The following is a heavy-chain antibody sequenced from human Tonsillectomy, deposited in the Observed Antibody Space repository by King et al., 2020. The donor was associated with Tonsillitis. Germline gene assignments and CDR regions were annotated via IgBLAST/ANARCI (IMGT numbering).Heavy chain of an antibody. CDR3: ARELQWLVLGAFDI. Sequence: QLQESGPGLVKPSETLSLTCTVSGDSISSKYWNWIRQPAGKGLEWIGRVHTSGSTNYNPSLESRVTMSVDMSKNQFSVKLTSVTAADTAVYYCARELQWLVLGAFDI. CDR1: GDSISSKY. J-gene: IGHJ3*02. CDR2: VHTSGST. D-gene: IGHD6-19*01. V-gene: IGHV4-4*07.